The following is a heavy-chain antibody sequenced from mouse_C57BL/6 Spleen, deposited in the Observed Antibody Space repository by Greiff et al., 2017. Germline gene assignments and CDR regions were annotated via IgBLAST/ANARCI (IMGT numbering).Heavy chain of an antibody. D-gene: IGHD1-1*01. V-gene: IGHV1-19*01. CDR1: GYTFTDYY. CDR3: ARGSTTVVAHFDY. CDR2: INPYNGGT. Sequence: EVQLQQSGPVLVKPGASVKMSCKASGYTFTDYYMNWVKQSHGKSLEWIGVINPYNGGTSYNQKFKGKATLTVDKSSSTAYMALNSLTSEDSAVYYCARGSTTVVAHFDYWGQGTTLTVSS. J-gene: IGHJ2*01.